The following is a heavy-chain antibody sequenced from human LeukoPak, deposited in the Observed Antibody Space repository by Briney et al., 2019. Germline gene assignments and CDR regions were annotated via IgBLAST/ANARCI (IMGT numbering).Heavy chain of an antibody. CDR3: AKSNYGDYVEQYYFDY. CDR1: GFTFSSYG. Sequence: GRSLRLSCAASGFTFSSYGMHWVRQAPGKGLEWVAVISYDGSNKYYADSVKGRFTISRDNSKNTLYLQMNSLRAEDTAVYYCAKSNYGDYVEQYYFDYWGQGTLVTVSS. V-gene: IGHV3-30*18. D-gene: IGHD4-17*01. J-gene: IGHJ4*02. CDR2: ISYDGSNK.